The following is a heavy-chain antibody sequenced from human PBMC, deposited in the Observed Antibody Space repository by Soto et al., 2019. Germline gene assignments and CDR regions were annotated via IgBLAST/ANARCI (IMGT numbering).Heavy chain of an antibody. CDR1: GFTFSTYG. J-gene: IGHJ3*02. Sequence: QVQLVESGGGVVQPGRSLRLSCAASGFTFSTYGMHWVRQAPGKGLEWVAVISYDGSNKYYADSVRGRFTISRDNSKNPLYLQMNSLRAEDTAVYYCAIGWGPTTPYYYDSRGFGAFDIWGQGTMVTVSS. D-gene: IGHD3-22*01. V-gene: IGHV3-30*03. CDR3: AIGWGPTTPYYYDSRGFGAFDI. CDR2: ISYDGSNK.